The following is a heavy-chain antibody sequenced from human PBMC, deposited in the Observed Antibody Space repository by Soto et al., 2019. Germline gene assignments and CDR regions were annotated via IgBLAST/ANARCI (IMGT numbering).Heavy chain of an antibody. V-gene: IGHV3-21*01. CDR3: VRERQFVRDFYYGMDV. J-gene: IGHJ6*02. CDR1: GFTFNTYS. CDR2: ISNTGAHI. D-gene: IGHD6-6*01. Sequence: VHLVDSGGGLVQPGGSLRLSCAASGFTFNTYSMTWVRQAPGQGLEWVSSISNTGAHIYYADSVRGRFTISRDNAKNSLYLQMNSLTAEDTAVYYCVRERQFVRDFYYGMDVWGRETTVTVSS.